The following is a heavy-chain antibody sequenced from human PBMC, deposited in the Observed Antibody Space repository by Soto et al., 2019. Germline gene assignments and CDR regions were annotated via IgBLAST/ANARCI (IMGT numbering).Heavy chain of an antibody. V-gene: IGHV4-59*01. CDR2: IDYTGKP. D-gene: IGHD3-16*01. CDR1: GGYMSKAH. Sequence: VRGGYMSKAHWSWIRRPAGKGLDWIGYIDYTGKPDYNHSLHSRVSISIDTSRNTLSMNLSSLTPAVMAKYYCARSYLRGNFDAWGPGTLV. J-gene: IGHJ4*01. CDR3: ARSYLRGNFDA.